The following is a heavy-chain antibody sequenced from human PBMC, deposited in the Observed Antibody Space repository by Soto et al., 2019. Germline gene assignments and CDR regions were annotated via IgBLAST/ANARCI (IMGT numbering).Heavy chain of an antibody. V-gene: IGHV3-48*02. CDR2: INSSPPTR. CDR1: LFTFRSYK. J-gene: IGHJ4*02. D-gene: IGHD2-21*02. Sequence: GGSLKISCVSSLFTFRSYKMNWVRQAPGMGLELISYINSSPPTRSYADSVKGRFTISRNNAKNSLYLQINSLRDDDTAVYYCVRSEYCGSDCYYPFDYWGQGTLVTVPS. CDR3: VRSEYCGSDCYYPFDY.